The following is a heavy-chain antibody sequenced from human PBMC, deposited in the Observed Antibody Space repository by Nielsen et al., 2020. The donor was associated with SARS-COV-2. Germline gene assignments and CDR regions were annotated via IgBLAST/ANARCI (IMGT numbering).Heavy chain of an antibody. CDR1: GFSLSTSGMC. V-gene: IGHV2-70*01. Sequence: SGPTLVKPTQTLTLTCTFSGFSLSTSGMCVSWIRQPPGKALEWLALIDWDDDKYYSTSLKTRLTISKDTSKNQVVLTMTNMDPVDTATYYCARIVRGNCSGGSCYSGGYYFDYWGQGTLVTVSS. D-gene: IGHD2-15*01. CDR2: IDWDDDK. CDR3: ARIVRGNCSGGSCYSGGYYFDY. J-gene: IGHJ4*02.